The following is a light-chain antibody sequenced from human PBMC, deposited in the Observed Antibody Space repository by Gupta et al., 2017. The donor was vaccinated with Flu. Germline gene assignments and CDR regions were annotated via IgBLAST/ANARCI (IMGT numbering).Light chain of an antibody. Sequence: SVTIACTGTSRDVGNYDYVSWYQQHPGKAPKLIIYNVFERPSGVPDRFSGSKSGDTASLTVSGLQPEDEASYYCCSYAGTFTFVFGGGTNLTVL. J-gene: IGLJ2*01. V-gene: IGLV2-11*03. CDR1: SRDVGNYDY. CDR2: NVF. CDR3: CSYAGTFTFV.